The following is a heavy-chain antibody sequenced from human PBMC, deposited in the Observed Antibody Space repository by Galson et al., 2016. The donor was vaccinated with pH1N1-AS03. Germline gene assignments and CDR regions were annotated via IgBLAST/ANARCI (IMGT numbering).Heavy chain of an antibody. J-gene: IGHJ3*02. Sequence: SVKVSCKASGGTFSSYAISWVRQAPGQGLEWMGGIIAMFGTANYAQKVQGRVTITADKSTSTAYMELSSLRSEDTAVYYCARDANYDFWSGHDAFDIWGQGTLVTVS. CDR1: GGTFSSYA. CDR2: IIAMFGTA. CDR3: ARDANYDFWSGHDAFDI. D-gene: IGHD3-3*01. V-gene: IGHV1-69*06.